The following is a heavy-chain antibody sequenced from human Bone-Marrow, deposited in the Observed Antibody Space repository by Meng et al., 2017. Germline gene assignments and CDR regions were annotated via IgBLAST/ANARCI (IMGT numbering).Heavy chain of an antibody. D-gene: IGHD3-10*01. CDR3: ARGFGDFPLDY. Sequence: GGSLRLSCAASGFSFSSYAMSWVRHAPGKGLEWVSALSGGGFTTYYADSVKGRFAISRHNSKNTLYLQMNSLRAEDTAVYSCARGFGDFPLDYWGQGTLVTVSS. CDR2: LSGGGFTT. V-gene: IGHV3-23*01. CDR1: GFSFSSYA. J-gene: IGHJ4*02.